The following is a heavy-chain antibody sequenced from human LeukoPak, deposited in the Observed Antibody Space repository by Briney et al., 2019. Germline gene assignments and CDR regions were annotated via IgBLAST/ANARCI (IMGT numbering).Heavy chain of an antibody. Sequence: QPGGSLRLSCAASGFTFSSYWMSWVRQAPGKGLEWVANIKQDGSAKDYGGSVEGRFTISRDNAKNLLYLQMNSLTAEDTAVYFCASAPNENYFDFWGQGTLVTVSS. J-gene: IGHJ4*02. CDR1: GFTFSSYW. CDR2: IKQDGSAK. V-gene: IGHV3-7*01. CDR3: ASAPNENYFDF.